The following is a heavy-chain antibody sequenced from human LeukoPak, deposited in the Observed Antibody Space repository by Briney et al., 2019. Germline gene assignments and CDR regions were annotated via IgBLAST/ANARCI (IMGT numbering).Heavy chain of an antibody. CDR1: GFTFSSYS. J-gene: IGHJ3*02. V-gene: IGHV3-21*04. CDR2: ISSSSSYI. Sequence: GGSLRLSCAASGFTFSSYSMNWVRQAPGKGLEWVSSISSSSSYIYYADSVKGRFTISRDNSKNTLYLQMNSLRAEDTAVYYCARSSGPSAFDIWGQGTMVTVSS. CDR3: ARSSGPSAFDI. D-gene: IGHD1-26*01.